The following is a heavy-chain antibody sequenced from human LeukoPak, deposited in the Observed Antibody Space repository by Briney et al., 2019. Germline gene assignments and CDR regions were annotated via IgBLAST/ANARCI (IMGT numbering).Heavy chain of an antibody. CDR2: ISSSSSYI. CDR1: GFAFSVYA. D-gene: IGHD6-19*01. Sequence: PGGSLRLSCAASGFAFSVYAMSWLRQAPGKGLEWVSSISSSSSYIYYADSVKGRFTISRDNAKNSLYLQMNSLRAEDTAVYYCARSRAGTPRPVYGMDVWGQGTTVTVSS. J-gene: IGHJ6*02. V-gene: IGHV3-21*01. CDR3: ARSRAGTPRPVYGMDV.